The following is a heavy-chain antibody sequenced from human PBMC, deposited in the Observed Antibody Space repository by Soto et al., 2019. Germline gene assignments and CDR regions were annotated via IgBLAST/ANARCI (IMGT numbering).Heavy chain of an antibody. Sequence: GGLLRLSCAACGFTFSSYAMSWVRQAPGKGLEWVSAISGSGGSTYYADSVKGRFTISRDNSKNTLYLQMNSLRAEDTAVYYSAKEGGRDYGSGLDYWGQGTLVTVSS. CDR3: AKEGGRDYGSGLDY. J-gene: IGHJ4*02. V-gene: IGHV3-23*01. CDR1: GFTFSSYA. D-gene: IGHD3-10*01. CDR2: ISGSGGST.